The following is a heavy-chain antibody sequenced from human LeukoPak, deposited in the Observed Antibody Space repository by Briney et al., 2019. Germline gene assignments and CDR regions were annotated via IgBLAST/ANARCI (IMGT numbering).Heavy chain of an antibody. D-gene: IGHD3-10*01. CDR2: INHSGST. V-gene: IGHV4-34*01. CDR3: GAYYYGSGSYFY. Sequence: ETQSLTCAVYGGSFSGYYWSWIRQPPGKGLEWIGEINHSGSTNYNPSLKSRVTISVDTSKNQFSLKLSSVTAADTAVYYCGAYYYGSGSYFYWGQGTLVTVSS. CDR1: GGSFSGYY. J-gene: IGHJ4*02.